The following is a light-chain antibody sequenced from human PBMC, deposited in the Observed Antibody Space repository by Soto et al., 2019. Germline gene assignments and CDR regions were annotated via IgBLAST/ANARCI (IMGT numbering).Light chain of an antibody. V-gene: IGKV1-27*01. CDR3: QRYNSAQWA. CDR1: QGISNY. J-gene: IGKJ1*01. Sequence: DIQMTQSPSSLSASVGDRVTITCRASQGISNYLAWYQQKPGKVPKLLIYAASTLQSGVPSRFSGSGSGNDFNLSISSLQPEDVATYYCQRYNSAQWALGQGIKVEIK. CDR2: AAS.